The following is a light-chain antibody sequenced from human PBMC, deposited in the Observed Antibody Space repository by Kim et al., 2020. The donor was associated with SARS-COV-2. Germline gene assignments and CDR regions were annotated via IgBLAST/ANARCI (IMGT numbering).Light chain of an antibody. Sequence: QSVLTQPPSVSAAPGEKVTISCSGSSSNIGTNHVSWYRQFPGTAPQLLIYDSHSRPSGIPDRFSGSKSGTSATLGITGLQTGDEADYYCATWDGRLTAGVFGGGTKVNVL. CDR1: SSNIGTNH. CDR2: DSH. V-gene: IGLV1-51*01. J-gene: IGLJ3*02. CDR3: ATWDGRLTAGV.